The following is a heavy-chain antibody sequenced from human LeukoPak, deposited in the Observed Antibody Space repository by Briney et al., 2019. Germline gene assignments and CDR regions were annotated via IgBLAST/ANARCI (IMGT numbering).Heavy chain of an antibody. Sequence: GGSLRLSCAASGFTFSSYAMSWIRQAPGKGLEWVAVISYDGSNKYYADSVKGRFTISRDNSKNTLYLQMNSLRAEDTAVYYCAKVRESYGDYAFDYWGQGTLVTVSS. V-gene: IGHV3-30*18. CDR1: GFTFSSYA. J-gene: IGHJ4*02. CDR2: ISYDGSNK. CDR3: AKVRESYGDYAFDY. D-gene: IGHD4-17*01.